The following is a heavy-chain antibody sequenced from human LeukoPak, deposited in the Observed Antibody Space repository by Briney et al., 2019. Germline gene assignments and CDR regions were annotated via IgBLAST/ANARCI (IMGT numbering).Heavy chain of an antibody. D-gene: IGHD2-21*01. J-gene: IGHJ5*02. CDR1: GYTFTGYY. Sequence: GPVKVSCKASGYTFTGYYMHWVRQAPGQGLEWMGRINPNSGGTNYAQKFQGRVTMTRDTSISTAYMELSRLRSDDTAVYYCARDFPGMWWHREGDSPWGQGTLVTVSS. CDR3: ARDFPGMWWHREGDSP. V-gene: IGHV1-2*06. CDR2: INPNSGGT.